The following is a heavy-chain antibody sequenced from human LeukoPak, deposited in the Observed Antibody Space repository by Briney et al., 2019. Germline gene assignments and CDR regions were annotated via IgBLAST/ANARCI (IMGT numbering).Heavy chain of an antibody. J-gene: IGHJ4*02. CDR1: GGSISSSSYY. Sequence: SETLSLTCTVSGGSISSSSYYWGWIRQPPGKGLEWIGSIYYSGSTYYNPSLKSRVTISVDTSKNQFSLKLSSVTAADTAVYYCASEGQLRYYFDYWGQGTLVTVSS. CDR3: ASEGQLRYYFDY. V-gene: IGHV4-39*07. D-gene: IGHD6-6*01. CDR2: IYYSGST.